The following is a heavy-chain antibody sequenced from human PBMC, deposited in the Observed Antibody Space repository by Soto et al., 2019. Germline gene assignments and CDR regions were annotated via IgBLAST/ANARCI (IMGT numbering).Heavy chain of an antibody. D-gene: IGHD3-9*01. CDR2: IYYSGST. CDR1: GGSISSYY. J-gene: IGHJ5*02. V-gene: IGHV4-59*08. Sequence: PSETLSLTCTFSGGSISSYYWSWVRQPPGKGLEWIGYIYYSGSTNYNPSLKSRVTISVDTSKNQLSLKLSSVTAADTAVYYCARHGDSRYFGSWGQGTLVTVSS. CDR3: ARHGDSRYFGS.